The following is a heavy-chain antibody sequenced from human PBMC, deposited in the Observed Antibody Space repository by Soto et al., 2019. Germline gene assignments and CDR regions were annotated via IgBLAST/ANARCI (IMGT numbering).Heavy chain of an antibody. D-gene: IGHD3-10*01. Sequence: EVRLLESGGGLVQPGGSLRLSCAASGFTFTTYGMGWVRQAPGKGLEYVSSITDSGGSTYYAVSVKGRFTISRDNLKNTLSVQMNSLRAEDTAVYYCAKVRGRYYGSDAGAYIDVWRKGTTVTVSS. CDR1: GFTFTTYG. CDR3: AKVRGRYYGSDAGAYIDV. J-gene: IGHJ6*03. V-gene: IGHV3-23*01. CDR2: ITDSGGST.